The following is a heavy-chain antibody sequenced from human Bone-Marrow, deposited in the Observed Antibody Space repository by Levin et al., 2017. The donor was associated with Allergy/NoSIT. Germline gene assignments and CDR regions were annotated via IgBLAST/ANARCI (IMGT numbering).Heavy chain of an antibody. V-gene: IGHV3-33*01. CDR2: IWYDGSNE. CDR3: AGEDSPSAKRSFDS. CDR1: GFTLSS. J-gene: IGHJ4*02. D-gene: IGHD4/OR15-4a*01. Sequence: PGGSLRLSCAVSGFTLSSFHWVRQAPGKGLEWVAVIWYDGSNEDYADSVRGRFIISRDKSKNTLYLQMNTLRVDDTAVYYCAGEDSPSAKRSFDSWGQGTLVTVSS.